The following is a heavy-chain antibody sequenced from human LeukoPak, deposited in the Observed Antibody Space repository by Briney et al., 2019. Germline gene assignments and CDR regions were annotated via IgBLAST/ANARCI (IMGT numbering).Heavy chain of an antibody. CDR2: IYYGGST. V-gene: IGHV4-59*01. Sequence: SETLSLTCTVSGRSISSYYWSWIRQPPGKGREYVGYIYYGGSTNYNPSLGGRVTISLDTSKNQFSLKLSSVTAADTAVYYCVRGAGGRHIDYWGQGTLVTVSS. J-gene: IGHJ4*02. CDR1: GRSISSYY. D-gene: IGHD3-10*01. CDR3: VRGAGGRHIDY.